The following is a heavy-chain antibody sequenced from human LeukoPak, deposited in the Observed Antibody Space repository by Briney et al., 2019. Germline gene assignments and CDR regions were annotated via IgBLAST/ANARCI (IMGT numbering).Heavy chain of an antibody. CDR1: GFTFSSYN. J-gene: IGHJ4*02. D-gene: IGHD4-17*01. Sequence: PGGSLRLSCAASGFTFSSYNMNWVRQAPGKGLEWVSSISSGSSYISYADSMKDRFTISRDNAKNSLYLQMNSLRAEDTAVYYCAREFRGDYGDYAPFDYWGQGTLVTVSS. V-gene: IGHV3-21*01. CDR2: ISSGSSYI. CDR3: AREFRGDYGDYAPFDY.